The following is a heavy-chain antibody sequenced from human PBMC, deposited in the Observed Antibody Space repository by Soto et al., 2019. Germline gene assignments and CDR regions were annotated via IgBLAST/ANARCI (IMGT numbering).Heavy chain of an antibody. CDR2: IYYSGST. CDR1: GGSVSSGGYY. D-gene: IGHD1-26*01. CDR3: ARGSRVGALDY. Sequence: QVQLQESGPGLVKPSQTLSLTCTVSGGSVSSGGYYWSWIRQHPGKGLEWIGYIYYSGSTYYNPSLKSRVTISVDASKNQFSLKLSSVAAADTAVYYCARGSRVGALDYWGQGTLVTVSS. J-gene: IGHJ4*02. V-gene: IGHV4-31*03.